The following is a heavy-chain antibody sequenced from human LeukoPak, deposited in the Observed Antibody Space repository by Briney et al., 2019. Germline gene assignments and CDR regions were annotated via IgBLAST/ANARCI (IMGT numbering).Heavy chain of an antibody. J-gene: IGHJ4*02. CDR1: GITFSNYA. V-gene: IGHV3-23*01. Sequence: GGSLRLSCVASGITFSNYAVSWVRQAPEKGLDWVSVISGSAHKIRYADSVKGRFAISRDNSENIVYLQMNNLRAEDTAVYYCAGRVTGYSSGYVYWGQGTLVTASS. CDR3: AGRVTGYSSGYVY. D-gene: IGHD5-18*01. CDR2: ISGSAHKI.